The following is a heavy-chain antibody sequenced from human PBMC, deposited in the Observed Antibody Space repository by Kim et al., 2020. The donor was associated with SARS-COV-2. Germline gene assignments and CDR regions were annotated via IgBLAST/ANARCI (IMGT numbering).Heavy chain of an antibody. CDR1: GGSISSYY. CDR2: IYYSGST. CDR3: ARAGPGDYVWGSYRYYYYYGMDV. D-gene: IGHD3-16*02. J-gene: IGHJ6*02. V-gene: IGHV4-59*01. Sequence: SETLSLTCTVSGGSISSYYWSWIRQPPGKGLEWIGYIYYSGSTNYNPSLKSRVTISVDTSKNQFSLKLSSVTAADTAVYYCARAGPGDYVWGSYRYYYYYGMDVWGQGTTVTVSS.